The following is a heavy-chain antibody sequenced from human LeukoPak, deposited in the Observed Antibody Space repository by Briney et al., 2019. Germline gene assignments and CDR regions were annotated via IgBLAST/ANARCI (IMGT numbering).Heavy chain of an antibody. J-gene: IGHJ3*02. D-gene: IGHD3-22*01. V-gene: IGHV1-46*01. CDR3: AREALTYYYDSGNGAFDI. Sequence: GASVKVSCKASGYTFTGYYMHWVRQAPGQGLEWMGIINPSGGSTSYAQKFQGRVTMTRDTSTSTVYMELSSLRSEDTAVYYCAREALTYYYDSGNGAFDIWGQGTMVTVSS. CDR2: INPSGGST. CDR1: GYTFTGYY.